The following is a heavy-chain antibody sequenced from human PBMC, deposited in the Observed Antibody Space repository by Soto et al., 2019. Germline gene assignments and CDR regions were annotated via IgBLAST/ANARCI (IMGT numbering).Heavy chain of an antibody. J-gene: IGHJ4*02. CDR1: GGSVSSGSYY. CDR2: IYYSGST. Sequence: PSETLSLTCTVSGGSVSSGSYYWSWIRQPPGKGLEWIGYIYYSGSTNYNPSLKSRVTISVDTSKNQFSLKLSSVTAADTAVYYCARDSYYYGTTFDYWGQGTLVTVSS. D-gene: IGHD3-10*01. V-gene: IGHV4-61*01. CDR3: ARDSYYYGTTFDY.